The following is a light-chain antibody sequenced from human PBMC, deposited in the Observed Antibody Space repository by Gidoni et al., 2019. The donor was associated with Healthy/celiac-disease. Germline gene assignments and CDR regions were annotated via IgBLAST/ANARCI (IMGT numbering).Light chain of an antibody. Sequence: QSALTQPASGSGSPGQSITISCTGTSSDVGGYNYVSWYQQHPGKAPKLMIYDVSNRQSGVSNRFSGSKSGNTASLTISGLQAEDEADYYCSSYTSSSTRVFGGGTKLTVL. CDR3: SSYTSSSTRV. CDR2: DVS. CDR1: SSDVGGYNY. V-gene: IGLV2-14*01. J-gene: IGLJ3*02.